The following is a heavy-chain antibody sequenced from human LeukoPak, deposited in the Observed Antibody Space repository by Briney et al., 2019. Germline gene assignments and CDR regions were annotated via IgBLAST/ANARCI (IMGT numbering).Heavy chain of an antibody. V-gene: IGHV3-48*03. D-gene: IGHD3-9*01. CDR1: GFTFSSYE. J-gene: IGHJ3*02. CDR2: ISSSGSTI. CDR3: ARDIILTGYYRSAGAFDI. Sequence: PGGSLRLSCAASGFTFSSYEMNWVRQAPGKGLEWVSYISSSGSTIYYADSVKGRFTISRDNAKNSLYLQMNSLSAEDTAVYYCARDIILTGYYRSAGAFDIWGQGTMVTVSS.